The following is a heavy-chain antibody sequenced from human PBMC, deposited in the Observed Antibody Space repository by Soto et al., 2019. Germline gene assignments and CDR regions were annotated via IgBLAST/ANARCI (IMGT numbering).Heavy chain of an antibody. Sequence: GASVQVSCKASGGTFSSYRINWVRQAPGQGLEWVGGIVPIYRTADYAQKFQGRGTITADESARTSYMELRSLKSQDTAVYYCVRDSGAKLSSSWGQGTLVTVSS. CDR2: IVPIYRTA. CDR3: VRDSGAKLSSS. V-gene: IGHV1-69*13. CDR1: GGTFSSYR. J-gene: IGHJ4*02. D-gene: IGHD6-13*01.